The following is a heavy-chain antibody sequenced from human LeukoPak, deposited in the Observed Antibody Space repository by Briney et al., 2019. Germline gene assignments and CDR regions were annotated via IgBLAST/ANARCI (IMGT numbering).Heavy chain of an antibody. V-gene: IGHV1-2*02. J-gene: IGHJ6*03. CDR1: GYTFTGYY. D-gene: IGHD2-21*01. CDR2: INRHTAGT. CDR3: ASGEHAYYFYYMDV. Sequence: ASVKVSCKASGYTFTGYYIHWVRQAPGQGLEWIGWINRHTAGTNYAQKFQGGVTMTTDTSISTSYMELSRLRVDDTAMYYCASGEHAYYFYYMDVWGKGTTVIVSS.